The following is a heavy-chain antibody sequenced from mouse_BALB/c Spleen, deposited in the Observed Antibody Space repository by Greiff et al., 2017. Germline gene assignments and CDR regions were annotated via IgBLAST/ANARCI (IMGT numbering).Heavy chain of an antibody. Sequence: VKLMESGPGLVAPSQSLSITCTVSGFSLTSYGVHWVRQPPGKGLEWLGVIWAGGSTNYNSALMSRLSISKDNSKSQVFLKMNSLQTDDTAMYYCARDYYYRYDYAMDYWGQGTSVTVSS. J-gene: IGHJ4*01. V-gene: IGHV2-9*02. CDR2: IWAGGST. D-gene: IGHD2-14*01. CDR1: GFSLTSYG. CDR3: ARDYYYRYDYAMDY.